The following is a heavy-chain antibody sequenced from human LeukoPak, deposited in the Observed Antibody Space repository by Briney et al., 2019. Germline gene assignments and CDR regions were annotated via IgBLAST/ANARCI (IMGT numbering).Heavy chain of an antibody. CDR1: GFTFSSYG. CDR3: AKDLFVTMVRGPTFCPFDY. J-gene: IGHJ4*02. CDR2: IKQDGSEK. D-gene: IGHD3-10*01. V-gene: IGHV3-7*03. Sequence: PGRSLRLSCAASGFTFSSYGMHWVRQAPGKGLEWVANIKQDGSEKYYVDSVKGRFTISRDNAKNSLYLQMNSLRAEDTAVYYCAKDLFVTMVRGPTFCPFDYWGQGTLVTVSS.